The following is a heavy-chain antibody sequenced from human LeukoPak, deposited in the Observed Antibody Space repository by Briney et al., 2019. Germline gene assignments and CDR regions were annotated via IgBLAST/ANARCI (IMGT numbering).Heavy chain of an antibody. CDR3: AREAARYYYYYMDV. CDR2: ISYDGSNK. Sequence: GGALRLSCAASGFTFSSYAMHWVRQAPGKGLEWVAVISYDGSNKYYADSVKGRFTISRDNSKNTLYLQMNSLRAEETTVYYCAREAARYYYYYMDVWGKGTTVTVSS. D-gene: IGHD6-25*01. V-gene: IGHV3-30*04. J-gene: IGHJ6*03. CDR1: GFTFSSYA.